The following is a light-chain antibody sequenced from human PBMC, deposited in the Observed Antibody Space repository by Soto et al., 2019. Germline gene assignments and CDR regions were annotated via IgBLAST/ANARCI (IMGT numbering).Light chain of an antibody. J-gene: IGLJ2*01. CDR1: SSDVGGYNY. CDR3: SSYTSSSPL. CDR2: DVS. V-gene: IGLV2-14*01. Sequence: QSALTQPASVSGSPGQSITISCTGTSSDVGGYNYVSWYQQHPGKAPKLMIYDVSNRPSGVSNRFSGSKSGNTASLTMFGLQAEDEADYYCSSYTSSSPLFGGGTKLTVL.